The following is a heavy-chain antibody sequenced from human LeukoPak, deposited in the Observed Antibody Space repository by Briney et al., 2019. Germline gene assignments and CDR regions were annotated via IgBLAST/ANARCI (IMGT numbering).Heavy chain of an antibody. CDR1: GFTFSSYS. Sequence: GGSLRLSCAASGFTFSSYSINWVRQAPGKGLEWVSSISSSSSYIYYADSVKGRFTISRDNAKNSLYLQMNSLRAEDTAVYYCARLYLGFKPPSHTSDYWGQGTLVTVSS. V-gene: IGHV3-21*01. CDR3: ARLYLGFKPPSHTSDY. CDR2: ISSSSSYI. J-gene: IGHJ4*02. D-gene: IGHD1-14*01.